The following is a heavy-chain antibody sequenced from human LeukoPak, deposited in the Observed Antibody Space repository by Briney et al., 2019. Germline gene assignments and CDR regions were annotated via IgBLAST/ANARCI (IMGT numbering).Heavy chain of an antibody. CDR1: GGSISSSSYY. V-gene: IGHV4-39*01. CDR3: ARLAIFGVAKGESDI. Sequence: PSETLSLTCTVSGGSISSSSYYWGWIRQPPGKGLEWIGSIYYGGSTYYNPSLKSRVTISVDTSKNQFSLKLSSVTAADTAVYYCARLAIFGVAKGESDIWGQGTMVTVSS. J-gene: IGHJ3*02. D-gene: IGHD3-3*01. CDR2: IYYGGST.